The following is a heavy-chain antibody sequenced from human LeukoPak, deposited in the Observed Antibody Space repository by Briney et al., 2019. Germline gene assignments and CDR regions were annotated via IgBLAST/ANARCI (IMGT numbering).Heavy chain of an antibody. CDR2: FYYSGST. V-gene: IGHV4-39*07. CDR3: ARERREQLLPPYTRSLTYFDY. J-gene: IGHJ4*02. D-gene: IGHD2-15*01. CDR1: GGSITSSSYY. Sequence: SETLSLTCTVSGGSITSSSYYWGWIRQPPGKGLEWIGSFYYSGSTYYNPSLKRRVTISIDTSKNQFSLKLSSVTAADTAVYYCARERREQLLPPYTRSLTYFDYWGQGTLVTVSS.